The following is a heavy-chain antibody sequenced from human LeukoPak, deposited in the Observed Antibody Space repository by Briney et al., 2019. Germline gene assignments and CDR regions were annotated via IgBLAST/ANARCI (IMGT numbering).Heavy chain of an antibody. Sequence: GGSLRLSCAASGFTFSSYWMSWVRQAPGKGLEWVANIKQDGSEKYYVDSVKGRFTISRDNAKNALYLQMNSLTAEDTALYHCARDRSYGSFDFWGQGTLVTVSS. D-gene: IGHD5-18*01. V-gene: IGHV3-7*03. J-gene: IGHJ4*02. CDR2: IKQDGSEK. CDR1: GFTFSSYW. CDR3: ARDRSYGSFDF.